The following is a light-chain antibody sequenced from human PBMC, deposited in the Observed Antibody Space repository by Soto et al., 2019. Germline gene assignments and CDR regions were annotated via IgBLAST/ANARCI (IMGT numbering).Light chain of an antibody. V-gene: IGKV3-20*01. CDR2: AAS. J-gene: IGKJ1*01. CDR3: QQYGRSSWT. Sequence: EIVLTQSPGTLSSSPGERATLSCRASQSVSSSYFAWYQQTPGQAPSLLISAASRRATAIPVRFSGSGSGSDSTLTISRGETEDLGVYYCQQYGRSSWTFGQGTRVEI. CDR1: QSVSSSY.